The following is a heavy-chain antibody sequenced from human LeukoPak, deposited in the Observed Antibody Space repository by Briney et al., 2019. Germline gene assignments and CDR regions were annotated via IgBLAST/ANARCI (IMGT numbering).Heavy chain of an antibody. Sequence: GGSLRLSCATSGFTFSTFWMHWVRQAPGKGLVWVSRINHDGSSTNYADSVKGRFTISRDNAKNTLHLQMNRLRAEDTAVYYCVRDWGYDSSGYWQKYFDSWGQGTLVTVSS. CDR1: GFTFSTFW. V-gene: IGHV3-74*01. CDR2: INHDGSST. CDR3: VRDWGYDSSGYWQKYFDS. J-gene: IGHJ4*02. D-gene: IGHD3-22*01.